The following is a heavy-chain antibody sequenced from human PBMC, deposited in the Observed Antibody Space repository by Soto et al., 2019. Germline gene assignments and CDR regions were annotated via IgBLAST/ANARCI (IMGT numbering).Heavy chain of an antibody. CDR2: IDPRDSYS. CDR1: GYTFSAFW. CDR3: ARPSTGFCTKTTCQHYFGMDV. J-gene: IGHJ6*02. Sequence: GESLKISCQASGYTFSAFWITWVRQMPGKGLEWMATIDPRDSYSNYSLSFQGHVTISADKSIGSAYLHWSTLEASDTAIYYCARPSTGFCTKTTCQHYFGMDVWGQGTTVTVYS. V-gene: IGHV5-10-1*01. D-gene: IGHD2-8*01.